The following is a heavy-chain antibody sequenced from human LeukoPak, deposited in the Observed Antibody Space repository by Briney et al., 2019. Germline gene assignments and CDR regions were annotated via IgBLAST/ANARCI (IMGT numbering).Heavy chain of an antibody. J-gene: IGHJ6*02. CDR3: ARDRYYDSSGYIYFYGMDV. D-gene: IGHD3-22*01. CDR1: GYTFTNYG. Sequence: ASVTLSCKASGYTFTNYGFSWVRQAPGQGLEWMGWMSVYNENTNYALKFQGRLTMTTDTSTSTAYMELWGLRSDDTAVYYCARDRYYDSSGYIYFYGMDVWGQGTTVTVSS. V-gene: IGHV1-18*01. CDR2: MSVYNENT.